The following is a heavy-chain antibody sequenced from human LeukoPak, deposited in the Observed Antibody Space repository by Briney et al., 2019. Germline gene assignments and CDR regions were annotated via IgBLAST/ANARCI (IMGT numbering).Heavy chain of an antibody. J-gene: IGHJ4*02. CDR2: IRYDGSNK. CDR3: VKDHGGYGSGRKGTVDY. D-gene: IGHD3-10*01. Sequence: GGSLRLSCAASGFTFSNYGMHWVRQAPGKGLEWVAFIRYDGSNKYYADSVKGRFTISRDNSRNTLFLQMNSLRAEDTAVYCCVKDHGGYGSGRKGTVDYWGQGTLVTVSS. V-gene: IGHV3-30*02. CDR1: GFTFSNYG.